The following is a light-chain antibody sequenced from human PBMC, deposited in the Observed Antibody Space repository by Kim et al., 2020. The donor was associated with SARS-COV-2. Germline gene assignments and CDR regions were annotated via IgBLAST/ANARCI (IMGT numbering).Light chain of an antibody. CDR1: QSLGGD. CDR2: NVI. Sequence: EIVLTQSPDFQSVTPKGKVTITCRASQSLGGDLHWYQQKPHQSPKLLIKNVIQSFSGVPSRFSGSGSGSDFTLTINSLEAEDSATYYCQQTASFPYTFGEGTKLEI. J-gene: IGKJ2*01. V-gene: IGKV6-21*01. CDR3: QQTASFPYT.